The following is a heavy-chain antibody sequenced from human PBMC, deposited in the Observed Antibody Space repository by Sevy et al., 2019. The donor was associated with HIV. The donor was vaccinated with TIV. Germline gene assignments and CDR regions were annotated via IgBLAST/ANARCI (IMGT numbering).Heavy chain of an antibody. CDR2: ISSSSSTI. CDR3: ARDSADWGGDGYWPYGMDV. Sequence: GGSLRLSCAASGFTFSSYTMNWVRQAPGKGLEWVSYISSSSSTIYYADSVKGRFTISRDNAKNTLYLQMNSLRAEDTAVDYCARDSADWGGDGYWPYGMDVWGQGTTVTVSS. CDR1: GFTFSSYT. J-gene: IGHJ6*02. V-gene: IGHV3-48*01. D-gene: IGHD2-21*01.